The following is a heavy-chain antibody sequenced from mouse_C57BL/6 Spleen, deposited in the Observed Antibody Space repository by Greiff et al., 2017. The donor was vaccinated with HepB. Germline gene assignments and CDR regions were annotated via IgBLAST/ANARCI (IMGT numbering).Heavy chain of an antibody. J-gene: IGHJ2*01. Sequence: EVKLQESGPELVKPGASVKISCKASGYSFTDYNMNWVKQSNGKSLEWIGVINPNYGTTSYNQKFKGKATLTVDQSSSTAYMQLNSLTSEDSAVYYCARWGYYGSSPLFDYWGQGTTLTVSS. CDR2: INPNYGTT. CDR1: GYSFTDYN. V-gene: IGHV1-39*01. D-gene: IGHD1-1*01. CDR3: ARWGYYGSSPLFDY.